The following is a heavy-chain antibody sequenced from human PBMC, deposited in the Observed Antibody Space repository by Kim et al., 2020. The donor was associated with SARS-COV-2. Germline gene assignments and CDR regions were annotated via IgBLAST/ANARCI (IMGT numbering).Heavy chain of an antibody. D-gene: IGHD2-21*01. Sequence: SVKGRFTISRDDAKNSLYLRMNSLRVDDTAVYYCASKGVVPATATRSNYYGMDVWGQGTTVTVSS. CDR3: ASKGVVPATATRSNYYGMDV. V-gene: IGHV3-48*03. J-gene: IGHJ6*02.